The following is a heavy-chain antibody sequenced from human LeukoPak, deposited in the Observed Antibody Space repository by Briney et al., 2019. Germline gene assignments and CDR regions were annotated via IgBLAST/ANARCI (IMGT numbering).Heavy chain of an antibody. Sequence: EASVKVSCKASGYIFTSYYMHWVRQAPGQGLEWMGGIIPIFGTANYAQKFQGRVTITADESTSTAYMELSSLRSEDTAVYYCAREGEDGSFDYWGQGTLVTVSS. D-gene: IGHD3-16*01. CDR3: AREGEDGSFDY. CDR1: GYIFTSYY. CDR2: IIPIFGTA. J-gene: IGHJ4*02. V-gene: IGHV1-69*13.